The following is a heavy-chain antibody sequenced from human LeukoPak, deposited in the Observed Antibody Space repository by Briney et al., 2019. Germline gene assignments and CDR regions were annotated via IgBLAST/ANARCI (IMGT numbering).Heavy chain of an antibody. CDR3: ARDHFWSGYWGAFDY. Sequence: ASVKVSCKASGYTFTTYGINWVRQAPGQGLEWMGWISAYNGNTKYTQRLQGRITMTTDPSTSTAYMDLRSLRSDDTAVYYCARDHFWSGYWGAFDYWGQGTLVTVSS. CDR1: GYTFTTYG. V-gene: IGHV1-18*01. D-gene: IGHD3-3*02. J-gene: IGHJ4*02. CDR2: ISAYNGNT.